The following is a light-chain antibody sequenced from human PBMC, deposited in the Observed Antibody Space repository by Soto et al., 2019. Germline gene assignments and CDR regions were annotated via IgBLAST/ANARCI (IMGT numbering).Light chain of an antibody. CDR1: QSFSSSY. Sequence: EIVLTQSPGTLSLSPGDRATLSCRASQSFSSSYFAWYQQKRGQAPRLLTYGVSSRATGMPDRFSGSVSGTDFTLAISRLEPEDSAVYYCEQYGSSPRTFGQGTKVDIK. CDR3: EQYGSSPRT. J-gene: IGKJ1*01. CDR2: GVS. V-gene: IGKV3-20*01.